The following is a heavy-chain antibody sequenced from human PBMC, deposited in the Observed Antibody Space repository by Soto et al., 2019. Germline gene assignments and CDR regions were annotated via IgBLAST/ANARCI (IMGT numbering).Heavy chain of an antibody. J-gene: IGHJ4*02. V-gene: IGHV2-5*02. CDR3: AHRVDYRGSWDTGYFDY. CDR2: IYWDDDK. Sequence: QITLKESGPTLVKPTQTLTLTCSFSGFSLSTTGVAVGWIRQPPGKALECLVLIYWDDDKRYSPSLKSSLTIASATSKPQVVLTMPDMDPVETATYYCAHRVDYRGSWDTGYFDYWGQGTLVTVSS. CDR1: GFSLSTTGVA. D-gene: IGHD2-15*01.